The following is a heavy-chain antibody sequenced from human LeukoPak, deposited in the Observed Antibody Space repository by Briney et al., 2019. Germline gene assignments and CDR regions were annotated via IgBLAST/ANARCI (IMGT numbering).Heavy chain of an antibody. CDR1: GGSISSYY. CDR3: ARVWRIYYLGF. D-gene: IGHD1-1*01. Sequence: SETLSLTCTVSGGSISSYYWSWIRQPPGKGLEWIGYIYYSGSTNYNPSLKSRVTISVDTSKNQFSLKLSSVTAADTAVYYCARVWRIYYLGFLGQGTLVTVSS. CDR2: IYYSGST. V-gene: IGHV4-59*01. J-gene: IGHJ4*02.